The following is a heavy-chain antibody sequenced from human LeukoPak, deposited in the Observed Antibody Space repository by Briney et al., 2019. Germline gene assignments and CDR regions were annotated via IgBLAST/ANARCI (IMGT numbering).Heavy chain of an antibody. V-gene: IGHV1-18*01. D-gene: IGHD5/OR15-5a*01. CDR1: GYTFTSYD. CDR2: ISAYNGNT. CDR3: ASVGLRPFDY. J-gene: IGHJ4*02. Sequence: ASVKVSCKASGYTFTSYDINWVRQATGQGLEWMGWISAYNGNTNYAQKLQGRVTMTTDTSTSTAYMELRSLRSDDTAVYYCASVGLRPFDYWGQGTLVTVSS.